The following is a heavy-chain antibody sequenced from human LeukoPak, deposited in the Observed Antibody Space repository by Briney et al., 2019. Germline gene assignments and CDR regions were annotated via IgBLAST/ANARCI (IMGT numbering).Heavy chain of an antibody. Sequence: SETLSLTCTVSGGSISSYYWSWIRQPPGKGLEWIGYIYYSGSTNYNPSLKSRVTISVDTSKNQFSLKLSSVTAADTAVYYCARAGIRDPPYYFDYWGQGTLVTVSS. J-gene: IGHJ4*02. CDR1: GGSISSYY. V-gene: IGHV4-59*01. CDR2: IYYSGST. CDR3: ARAGIRDPPYYFDY. D-gene: IGHD2-21*01.